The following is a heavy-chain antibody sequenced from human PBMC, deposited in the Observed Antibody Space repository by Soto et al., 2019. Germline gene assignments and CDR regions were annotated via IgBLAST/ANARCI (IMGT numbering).Heavy chain of an antibody. V-gene: IGHV3-30*18. J-gene: IGHJ4*02. Sequence: PGGSLRLSCAASGFTFSSYGMHWVRQAPGKGLEWVAVISYDGSNKYYADSVKGRFTISRDNSKNTLYLQMNSLRAEDTAVYYCAKDATSMVIAYWGQGTLVTVSS. CDR2: ISYDGSNK. CDR3: AKDATSMVIAY. D-gene: IGHD5-18*01. CDR1: GFTFSSYG.